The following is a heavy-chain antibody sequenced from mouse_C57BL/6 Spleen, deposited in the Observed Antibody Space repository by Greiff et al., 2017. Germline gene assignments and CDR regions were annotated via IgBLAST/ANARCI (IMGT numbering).Heavy chain of an antibody. CDR1: GYTFTSYG. J-gene: IGHJ2*01. D-gene: IGHD3-2*02. Sequence: QVQLKESGAELARPGASVKLSCKASGYTFTSYGISWVKQRPGQGLEWIGEIYPRSGNTYYNEKFKGKATLTADKSSSTAYMELLSLTSEDSAVYFCARCGGSGPPFDYWGQGTTLTVSS. CDR3: ARCGGSGPPFDY. V-gene: IGHV1-81*01. CDR2: IYPRSGNT.